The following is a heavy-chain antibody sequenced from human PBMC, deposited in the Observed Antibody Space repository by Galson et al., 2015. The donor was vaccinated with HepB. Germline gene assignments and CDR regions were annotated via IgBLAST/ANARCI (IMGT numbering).Heavy chain of an antibody. V-gene: IGHV3-49*03. CDR3: ARDFWSGYYKGAY. J-gene: IGHJ4*02. CDR1: GFTFGDYA. CDR2: IRSEAYGGTT. Sequence: SLRLSCAASGFTFGDYAMNWFRQTPGKGLEWVGFIRSEAYGGTTEYAASVKGRFTISRDDSKSIAYLQMNRLKTEDTAVYYCARDFWSGYYKGAYWGQGTLVTVSS. D-gene: IGHD3-3*01.